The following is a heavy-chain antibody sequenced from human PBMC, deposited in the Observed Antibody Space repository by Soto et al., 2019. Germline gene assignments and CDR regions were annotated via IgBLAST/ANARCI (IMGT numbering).Heavy chain of an antibody. CDR2: INHSGST. D-gene: IGHD5-18*01. J-gene: IGHJ4*02. Sequence: QVQLQQWGAGLLKPSENLSLTCAVHGGAFSGYYWSWIRQAPGKELEWIGEINHSGSTNYNPSLKSRVTISVDTSKNQFSLKLGSVTAAGTAVYYCARGLGYSYGHCALDYWGQGTLVTVSS. CDR3: ARGLGYSYGHCALDY. V-gene: IGHV4-34*01. CDR1: GGAFSGYY.